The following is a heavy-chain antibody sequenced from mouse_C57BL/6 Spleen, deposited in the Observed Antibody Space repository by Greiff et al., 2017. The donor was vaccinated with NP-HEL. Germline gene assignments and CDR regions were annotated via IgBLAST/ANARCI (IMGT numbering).Heavy chain of an antibody. CDR1: GYTFTSYG. CDR3: ASVSTDYDYDGYFDV. J-gene: IGHJ1*03. Sequence: VQLQQSGAELARPGASVKLSCKASGYTFTSYGLSWVKQRTGQGLEWIGEIYPRSGNTYYNEKFKGKATLTADKSSSTAYMELRSLTAEDSAVYVCASVSTDYDYDGYFDVWGTGTTVTVSS. CDR2: IYPRSGNT. V-gene: IGHV1-81*01. D-gene: IGHD2-4*01.